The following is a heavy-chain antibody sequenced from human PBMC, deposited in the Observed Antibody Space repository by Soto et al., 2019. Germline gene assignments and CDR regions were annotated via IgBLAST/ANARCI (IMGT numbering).Heavy chain of an antibody. D-gene: IGHD5-18*01. CDR3: ARGGPLRGYSYGLDY. Sequence: SETLSLTCTVSGGSVSSGSYYWSWIRQPPGKGLEWIGYIYYSGSTNYNPSLKSRVTISVDTSKNQFSLKLSSVTAADTAVYYCARGGPLRGYSYGLDYWGQGTLVTVSS. V-gene: IGHV4-61*01. CDR2: IYYSGST. CDR1: GGSVSSGSYY. J-gene: IGHJ4*02.